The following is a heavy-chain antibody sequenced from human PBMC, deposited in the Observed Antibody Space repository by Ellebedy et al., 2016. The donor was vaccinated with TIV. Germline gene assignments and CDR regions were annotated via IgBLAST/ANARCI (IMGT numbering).Heavy chain of an antibody. CDR2: IRYDGSNK. Sequence: GESLKISCAASGFTFSSYGMHWVRQAPGKGLEWVAFIRYDGSNKYYADSVKGRFTISRDNSKNTLYLQMNSLRAEDTAVYYCAKAGGGQSLSPTDYWGQGTLVTVSS. J-gene: IGHJ4*02. D-gene: IGHD2-15*01. CDR1: GFTFSSYG. V-gene: IGHV3-30*02. CDR3: AKAGGGQSLSPTDY.